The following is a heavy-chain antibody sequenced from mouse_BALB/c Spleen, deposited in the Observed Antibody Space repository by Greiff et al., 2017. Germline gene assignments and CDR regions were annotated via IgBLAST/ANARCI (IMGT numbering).Heavy chain of an antibody. CDR1: GYTFTSYW. CDR2: INPSTGYT. CDR3: ASSSSYAMDY. V-gene: IGHV1-7*01. J-gene: IGHJ4*01. Sequence: QVQLKQSGAELAKPGASVKMSCKASGYTFTSYWMHWLKQRPGQGLEWIGYINPSTGYTEYNQKFKDKATLTADKSSSTAYMQLSSLTSEDSAVYYCASSSSYAMDYWGQGTSVTVSS. D-gene: IGHD6-1*01.